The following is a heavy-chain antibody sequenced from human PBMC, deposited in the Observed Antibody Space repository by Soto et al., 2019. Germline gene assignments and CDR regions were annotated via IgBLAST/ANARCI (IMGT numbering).Heavy chain of an antibody. CDR1: GDSISRSSYY. CDR3: ARLPVAAD. Sequence: KPSETLSLTCTVSGDSISRSSYYWGWVRQPPGKGLEWIGSIYYSGSTFYNPSLKSRVTISVDTSKNQFSLRLTSVTAADTAVYYCARLPVAADWGQGTLVTVSS. J-gene: IGHJ4*02. D-gene: IGHD6-19*01. V-gene: IGHV4-39*01. CDR2: IYYSGST.